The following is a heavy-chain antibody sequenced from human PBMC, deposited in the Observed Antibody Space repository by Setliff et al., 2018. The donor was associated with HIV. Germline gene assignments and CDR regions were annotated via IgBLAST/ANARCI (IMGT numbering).Heavy chain of an antibody. CDR2: IYPADADI. D-gene: IGHD4-17*01. J-gene: IGHJ4*02. V-gene: IGHV5-51*01. CDR3: ASRKDYGDHTFDY. CDR1: GYSFSSYW. Sequence: PGESLKISCKGSGYSFSSYWIGWVRQMPGKGLEWMGIIYPADADIKYSPSFQGQVTISVDKSISTAYLQWSSLKASDTAMYYCASRKDYGDHTFDYWGQGTLVTVS.